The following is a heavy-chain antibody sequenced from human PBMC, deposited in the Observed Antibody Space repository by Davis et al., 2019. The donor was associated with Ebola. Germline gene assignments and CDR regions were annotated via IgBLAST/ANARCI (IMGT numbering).Heavy chain of an antibody. CDR1: GFTFDSHA. D-gene: IGHD6-19*01. J-gene: IGHJ4*02. V-gene: IGHV3-23*01. CDR3: TTRLVNHFDY. CDR2: ISDGSRNT. Sequence: GESLKISCAASGFTFDSHAMNWVRQAPGKGLEWVSTISDGSRNTHYADSVRGRFTISRDDSKSTVFLQMNALRAEDTALYYCTTRLVNHFDYWGQGTLVTVSS.